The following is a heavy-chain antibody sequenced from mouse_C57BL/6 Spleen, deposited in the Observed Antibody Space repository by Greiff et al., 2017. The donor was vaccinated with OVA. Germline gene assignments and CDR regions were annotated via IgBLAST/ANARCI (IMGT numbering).Heavy chain of an antibody. CDR3: ARGTTVPLYYFDY. CDR2: IYPGDGDT. CDR1: GYAFSSSW. V-gene: IGHV1-82*01. Sequence: VQLQQSGPELVKPGASVKISCKASGYAFSSSWMNWVKQRPGKGLEWIGRIYPGDGDTNYNGKFKGKATLTADKSSSTAYMQLSSLTSEDSAVYFCARGTTVPLYYFDYWGQGTTLTVSS. D-gene: IGHD1-1*01. J-gene: IGHJ2*01.